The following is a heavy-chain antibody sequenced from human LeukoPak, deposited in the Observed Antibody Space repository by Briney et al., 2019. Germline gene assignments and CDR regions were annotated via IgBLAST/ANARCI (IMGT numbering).Heavy chain of an antibody. J-gene: IGHJ4*02. D-gene: IGHD1-7*01. CDR3: ARASVGWNYDY. CDR2: IYYSANT. V-gene: IGHV4-59*12. Sequence: SETLSLTCTVSGGSMSSYYWSWIRQPPGKGLEWIGYIYYSANTNYNPSLKSRVTISVDTSKNQFSLKLSSVTAADTAVYYCARASVGWNYDYWGQGTLVTVSS. CDR1: GGSMSSYY.